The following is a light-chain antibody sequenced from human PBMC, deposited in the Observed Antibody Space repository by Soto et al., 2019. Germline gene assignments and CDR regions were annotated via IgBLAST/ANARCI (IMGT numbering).Light chain of an antibody. V-gene: IGLV3-21*04. CDR2: YDS. J-gene: IGLJ1*01. CDR1: NIGSKS. Sequence: SYDLTQPPSVSVAPGKTARITCGGNNIGSKSVHWYQQKPGQAPVLVIYYDSDRPSGIPERFSGSNSGNTATLTISRVEAGDEADYYCQVWDSSSDHNYVFGTGTKVTVL. CDR3: QVWDSSSDHNYV.